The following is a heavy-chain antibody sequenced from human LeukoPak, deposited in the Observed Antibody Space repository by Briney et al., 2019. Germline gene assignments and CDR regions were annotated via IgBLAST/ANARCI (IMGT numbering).Heavy chain of an antibody. CDR1: GGSISSGSYF. CDR3: AAADSSGAHDY. V-gene: IGHV4-61*02. D-gene: IGHD3-22*01. CDR2: IYASGST. Sequence: PSETLSLTCTVSGGSISSGSYFWSWIRQPAGKGLEWIGRIYASGSTNYNPSLKSRVTISIDTSKNQFSLKLSSVTAADTAVYYCAAADSSGAHDYWGQGTLVTVSS. J-gene: IGHJ4*02.